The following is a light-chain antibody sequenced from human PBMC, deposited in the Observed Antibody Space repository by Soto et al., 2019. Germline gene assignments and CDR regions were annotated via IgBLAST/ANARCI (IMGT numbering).Light chain of an antibody. J-gene: IGKJ5*01. V-gene: IGKV3-15*01. CDR3: QQYHNWPIT. CDR2: GAS. Sequence: EIVLTQSACTLSSSAGERATLSCGASQRVSSSFLAWYQQKAGQAPRLLIYGASTRATGVPARFSGSGYGTEFNLTISSLMPDDSAVYYYQQYHNWPITFGQGTRLEIK. CDR1: QRVSSSF.